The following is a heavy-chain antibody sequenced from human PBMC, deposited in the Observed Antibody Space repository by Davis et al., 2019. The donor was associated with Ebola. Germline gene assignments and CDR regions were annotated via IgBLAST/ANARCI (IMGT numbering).Heavy chain of an antibody. V-gene: IGHV4-34*01. CDR3: ARAYDYIWGSYRFSASYFDY. Sequence: GSLRLSCAVYGGSFSGYYWSWIRQPPGKGLEWIGEINHSGSTNYNPSLKSRVTISVDTSKNQFSLKLSSVTAADTAVYYCARAYDYIWGSYRFSASYFDYWGQGTLVTVSS. J-gene: IGHJ4*02. D-gene: IGHD3-16*02. CDR1: GGSFSGYY. CDR2: INHSGST.